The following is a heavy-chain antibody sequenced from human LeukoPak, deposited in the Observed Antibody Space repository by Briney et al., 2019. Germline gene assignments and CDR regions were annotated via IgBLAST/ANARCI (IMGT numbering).Heavy chain of an antibody. Sequence: SETLSLTCTVSGGSISSDHWTWIRQPPARGLEWIRHIFSSGSTNSNPSLKSRVTISIDTSKNQFYLKLSSVTAADTAVYYCVRRTFLRRANYNYYFFDYWAQGILVTVSS. CDR3: VRRTFLRRANYNYYFFDY. CDR1: GGSISSDH. CDR2: IFSSGST. D-gene: IGHD5-24*01. J-gene: IGHJ4*02. V-gene: IGHV4-4*08.